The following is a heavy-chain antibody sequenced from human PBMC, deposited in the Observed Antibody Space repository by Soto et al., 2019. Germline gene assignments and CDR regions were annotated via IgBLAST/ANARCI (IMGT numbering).Heavy chain of an antibody. D-gene: IGHD2-2*02. CDR1: GFSISSRCYY. CDR2: IYYSGST. V-gene: IGHV4-31*03. CDR3: ARLLGYCSSNSCYTFDY. J-gene: IGHJ4*02. Sequence: PAETLSLTCTVSGFSISSRCYYWSWLRQHPGKGLEWIGYIYYSGSTYYNPSLKSRVTISVDTSKNQFSLKLSSVTAADKAVYYCARLLGYCSSNSCYTFDYWGQGTLVTVSS.